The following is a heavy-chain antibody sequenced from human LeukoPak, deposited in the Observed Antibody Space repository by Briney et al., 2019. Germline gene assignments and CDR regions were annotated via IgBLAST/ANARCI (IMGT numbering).Heavy chain of an antibody. CDR2: INHSGST. CDR1: GGSFSGYY. J-gene: IGHJ6*03. CDR3: ARKGRYCSGGSCYQTRYYYYYMHV. Sequence: SETLSLTCAVYGGSFSGYYWSWIRQPPGKGLEWIGEINHSGSTNYNPSLKSRVTISVDTSKNQFSLKLSSVTAADTAVYYCARKGRYCSGGSCYQTRYYYYYMHVWGKGTTVTVSS. D-gene: IGHD2-15*01. V-gene: IGHV4-34*01.